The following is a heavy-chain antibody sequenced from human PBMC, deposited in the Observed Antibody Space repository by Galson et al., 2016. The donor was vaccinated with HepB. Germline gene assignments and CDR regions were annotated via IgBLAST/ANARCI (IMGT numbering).Heavy chain of an antibody. V-gene: IGHV3-21*01. CDR3: ARDMAGYNWIDF. J-gene: IGHJ4*02. Sequence: SLRLSCAASGFNFNTYDMNWVRQAPGKGLEWVSYISRTSSYIYYADSVRGRFTISRDNAKTSLFLQLNSLRAADTAIYYCARDMAGYNWIDFWGLGTLVTVSS. CDR2: ISRTSSYI. CDR1: GFNFNTYD. D-gene: IGHD5-24*01.